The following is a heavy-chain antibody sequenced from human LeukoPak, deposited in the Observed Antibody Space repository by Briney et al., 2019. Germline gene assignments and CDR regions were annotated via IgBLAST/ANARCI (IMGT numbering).Heavy chain of an antibody. CDR1: GFTFSRCG. Sequence: GVSLRLSCAASGFTFSRCGMNWVRQAPGKGLGWVSSISGTSTHIYYADSVKGRFTISRDNAQNSLYLQMNSLRAEDTAVYYCTRGSEWTSGVSDYWGQGTLVTVSS. V-gene: IGHV3-21*01. CDR3: TRGSEWTSGVSDY. J-gene: IGHJ4*02. D-gene: IGHD3-3*01. CDR2: ISGTSTHI.